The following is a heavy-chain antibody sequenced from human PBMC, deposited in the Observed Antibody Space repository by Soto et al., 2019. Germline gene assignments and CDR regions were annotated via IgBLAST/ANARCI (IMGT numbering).Heavy chain of an antibody. Sequence: SESLSLTCAVSGCSISSGGYYWSWIRQHPGKGLEWIGYIYYSGSTYYNPSLKSRVTISVDTSKNQFSLKLSSVTAADTAVYYCARYCSGGSCYPRSDDAFDIWGQGTMVTVSS. V-gene: IGHV4-31*11. J-gene: IGHJ3*02. CDR1: GCSISSGGYY. CDR3: ARYCSGGSCYPRSDDAFDI. D-gene: IGHD2-15*01. CDR2: IYYSGST.